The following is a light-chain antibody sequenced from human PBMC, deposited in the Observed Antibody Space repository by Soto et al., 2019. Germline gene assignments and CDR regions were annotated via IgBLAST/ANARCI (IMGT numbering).Light chain of an antibody. V-gene: IGLV2-8*01. CDR3: TSYAGGNNV. Sequence: QSALTQPPSASGSPGQSVTISCSGTSSDVGAYNYVSWYQQHPCKVPKLMVYEVNKPPSGVPDRFSGSKSGNTPSLTVSGLQAEDEADYYCTSYAGGNNVFGTGTKLTVL. CDR2: EVN. J-gene: IGLJ1*01. CDR1: SSDVGAYNY.